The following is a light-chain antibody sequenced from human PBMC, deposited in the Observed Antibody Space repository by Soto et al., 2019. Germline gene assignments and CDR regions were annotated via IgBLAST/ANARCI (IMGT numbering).Light chain of an antibody. CDR3: CSYAGSRGVV. V-gene: IGLV2-23*01. Sequence: QSALTQPASVSGSPGQSITISCTGTSSAVGSYNLVSWYQQHPGKAPKLMIYEGSKRPSGVSNRFSGSKSGNTASLTSSGLQAEDEADYYFCSYAGSRGVVFGVGTKLTVL. CDR1: SSAVGSYNL. CDR2: EGS. J-gene: IGLJ2*01.